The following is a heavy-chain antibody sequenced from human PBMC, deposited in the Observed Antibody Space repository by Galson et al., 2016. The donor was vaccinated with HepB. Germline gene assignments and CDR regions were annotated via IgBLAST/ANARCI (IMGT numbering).Heavy chain of an antibody. J-gene: IGHJ4*02. CDR1: GYSFNSFW. Sequence: QSGAEVKKPGESLKISCKASGYSFNSFWIGWVRQMPGKGLEWMGIIYPSDSDTRYSPSFQGQVSISADKSITNAYLQWSSLKASDTAMYYCARTSSGYHRTPLQYWGQGTLVTVSS. CDR3: ARTSSGYHRTPLQY. V-gene: IGHV5-51*01. CDR2: IYPSDSDT. D-gene: IGHD3-22*01.